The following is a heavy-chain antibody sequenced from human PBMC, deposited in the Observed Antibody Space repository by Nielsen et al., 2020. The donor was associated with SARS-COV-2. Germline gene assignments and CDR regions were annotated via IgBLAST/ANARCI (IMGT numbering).Heavy chain of an antibody. CDR3: ARGLKVQIYYYDSSGYWFDP. D-gene: IGHD3-22*01. J-gene: IGHJ5*02. Sequence: SETLSLTCAVYGGSFSGYYWSWIRQPPGKGLEWIREINHSGSTNYNPSLKSRVTISVDTSKNQFSLKLSSVTAADTAVYYCARGLKVQIYYYDSSGYWFDPWGQGTLVTVSS. V-gene: IGHV4-34*01. CDR2: INHSGST. CDR1: GGSFSGYY.